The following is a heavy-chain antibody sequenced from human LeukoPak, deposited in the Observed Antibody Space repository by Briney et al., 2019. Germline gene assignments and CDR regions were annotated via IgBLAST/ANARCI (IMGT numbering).Heavy chain of an antibody. Sequence: PSETLSLTCTVSGGSISSSSCYWGWIRQPPGKGLEWIGSIYYSGSTYYNPSLKSRVTISVDTSKNQFSLKLSSVTAADTAVYYCALNKPYNWFDPWGQGTLVTVSS. CDR2: IYYSGST. CDR1: GGSISSSSCY. J-gene: IGHJ5*02. V-gene: IGHV4-39*07. CDR3: ALNKPYNWFDP. D-gene: IGHD2/OR15-2a*01.